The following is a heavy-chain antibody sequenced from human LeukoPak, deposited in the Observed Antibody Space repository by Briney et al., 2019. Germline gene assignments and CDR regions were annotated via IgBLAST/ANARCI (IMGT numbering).Heavy chain of an antibody. D-gene: IGHD5-24*01. J-gene: IGHJ5*02. V-gene: IGHV3-23*01. CDR1: GFTFTSYA. Sequence: GGSLRLSCPAPGFTFTSYAMSWVGQAPGKGLDWASAISGSGGSTYYADSVKGRFTISRDNSKNTLYLQMNSLRAEDTAVYYCAKDITARWLQFEWFDPWGQGTLATVSS. CDR2: ISGSGGST. CDR3: AKDITARWLQFEWFDP.